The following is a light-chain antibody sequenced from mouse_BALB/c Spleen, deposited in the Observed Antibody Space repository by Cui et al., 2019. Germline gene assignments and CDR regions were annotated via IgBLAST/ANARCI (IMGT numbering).Light chain of an antibody. CDR3: QQYSGYPMYT. J-gene: IGKJ2*01. Sequence: QIVLTQSPAIMSASPEEKVTMTCSASSSVSYMYWYQQKPGSSPRLWIYDTSNLVSGVPARFSGSRSGTSYSLTISSMEAEDAATYYCQQYSGYPMYTFGGGTKLEIK. CDR2: DTS. V-gene: IGKV4-55*01. CDR1: SSVSY.